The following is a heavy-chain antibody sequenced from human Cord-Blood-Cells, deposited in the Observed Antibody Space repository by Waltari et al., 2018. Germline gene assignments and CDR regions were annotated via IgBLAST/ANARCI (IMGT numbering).Heavy chain of an antibody. Sequence: QVQLVQSGAAVKKPGASVKVSCKASGYTFTSYAMHWVRQAPGQRHEWMGWINAGNGNTKYSQKFQGRVTITRDTSASTAYMELSSLRSEDTAVYYCARVLLWFGELYYFDYWGQGTLVTVSS. CDR1: GYTFTSYA. CDR2: INAGNGNT. D-gene: IGHD3-10*01. J-gene: IGHJ4*02. V-gene: IGHV1-3*01. CDR3: ARVLLWFGELYYFDY.